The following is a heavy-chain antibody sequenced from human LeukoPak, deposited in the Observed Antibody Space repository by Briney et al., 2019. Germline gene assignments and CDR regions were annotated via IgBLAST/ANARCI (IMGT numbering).Heavy chain of an antibody. CDR3: STGSGHAFDI. CDR2: INSDGSST. Sequence: RAGGSLRLPCAASGFTFSSYWMHWVRQVPGKGLVWVSRINSDGSSTSYADSVKGRFTISRDNAKNTLYVQMNSLRAEDTAVYYCSTGSGHAFDIWGRGTMVTVSS. CDR1: GFTFSSYW. V-gene: IGHV3-74*01. J-gene: IGHJ3*02. D-gene: IGHD3-10*01.